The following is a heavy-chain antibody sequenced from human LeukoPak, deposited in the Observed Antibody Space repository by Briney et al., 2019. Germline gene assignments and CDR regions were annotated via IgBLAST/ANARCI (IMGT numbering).Heavy chain of an antibody. V-gene: IGHV3-15*01. D-gene: IGHD5-12*01. CDR1: GFTFSNTW. Sequence: GGSLRLSCAASGFTFSNTWMSWVRQAPGKGLEWVGRIKSKTDGGTTDYAAPVKGRFTISRDDSKNTLYLQMNSLKTEDTAAYYCTTDLWDIVATMVDYWGQGTLVTVSS. J-gene: IGHJ4*02. CDR3: TTDLWDIVATMVDY. CDR2: IKSKTDGGTT.